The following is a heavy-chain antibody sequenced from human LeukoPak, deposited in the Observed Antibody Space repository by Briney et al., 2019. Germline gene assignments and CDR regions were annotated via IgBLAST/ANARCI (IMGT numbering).Heavy chain of an antibody. CDR3: AREYSSSPGYFDY. V-gene: IGHV1-46*01. Sequence: GASVKVSCKASGYTFTNHAMNWVRQAPGQGLEWMGIINPSGGSTSYAQKFQGRVTMTRDMSTSTVYMELSSLRSEDTAVYYCAREYSSSPGYFDYWGQGTLVTVSS. J-gene: IGHJ4*02. D-gene: IGHD6-6*01. CDR1: GYTFTNHA. CDR2: INPSGGST.